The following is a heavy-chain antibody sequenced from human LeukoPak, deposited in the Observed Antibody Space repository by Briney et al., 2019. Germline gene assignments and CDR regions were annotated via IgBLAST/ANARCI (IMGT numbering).Heavy chain of an antibody. D-gene: IGHD3-22*01. CDR3: ASWGYDYDSSVNAFGS. Sequence: SGTLSLTCAVSGGSISSSNWWSWVRQPPGKGLEWIGEIYHSGSTNYNPSLKSRVTISVDKSKNQFSLKLSSVTAADTAVYYCASWGYDYDSSVNAFGSWGQGAMVTVSS. V-gene: IGHV4-4*02. CDR2: IYHSGST. J-gene: IGHJ3*02. CDR1: GGSISSSNW.